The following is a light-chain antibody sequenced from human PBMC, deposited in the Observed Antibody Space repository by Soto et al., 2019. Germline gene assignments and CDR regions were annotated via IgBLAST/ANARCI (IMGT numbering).Light chain of an antibody. CDR1: QSVSSNF. J-gene: IGKJ1*01. Sequence: EIVLTHSPGTLSLSSGERSTLSCRASQSVSSNFLAWYQQKPGQAPRLLIYGASNRATGIPDRFSGSGSGTDFTLTISRLEPEDFAVYYCQQYDSSPRTFGQATKVDIK. CDR2: GAS. V-gene: IGKV3-20*01. CDR3: QQYDSSPRT.